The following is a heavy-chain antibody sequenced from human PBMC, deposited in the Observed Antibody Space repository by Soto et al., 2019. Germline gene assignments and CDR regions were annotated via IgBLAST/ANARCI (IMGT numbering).Heavy chain of an antibody. CDR2: IYWDDDK. CDR3: ARQWGPKYYFDY. J-gene: IGHJ4*02. D-gene: IGHD1-26*01. Sequence: QITLKESGPTLVKPTQTLTLTCTFSGFSLSTSGVGVGWIRQPPGKALEWLTLIYWDDDKRNSPSLKSRLTITKDTSKNQVVLTMTNMDPVDTATYYGARQWGPKYYFDYWGQGTLVTVSS. V-gene: IGHV2-5*02. CDR1: GFSLSTSGVG.